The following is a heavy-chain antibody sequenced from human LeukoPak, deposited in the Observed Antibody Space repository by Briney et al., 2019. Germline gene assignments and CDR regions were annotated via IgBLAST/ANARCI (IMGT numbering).Heavy chain of an antibody. CDR2: IRYDGSNK. J-gene: IGHJ3*02. CDR1: GFTFSSYA. D-gene: IGHD3-22*01. Sequence: PGGSLRLSCAASGFTFSSYAMSWVRQAAGKGLEWVAFIRYDGSNKYYAESVKGRFTISRDNSKNTLYMQMNSLRAEDTAVYYCAKRPLSGYYSYDAFDIWGRGTMVTVSS. CDR3: AKRPLSGYYSYDAFDI. V-gene: IGHV3-30*02.